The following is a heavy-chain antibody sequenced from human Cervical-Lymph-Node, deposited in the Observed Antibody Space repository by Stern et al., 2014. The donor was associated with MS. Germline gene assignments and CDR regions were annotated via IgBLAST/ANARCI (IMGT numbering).Heavy chain of an antibody. CDR1: GFNFTNYW. CDR3: ARRRYCTGVNCFYYYYGLDV. D-gene: IGHD2-15*01. CDR2: LNAGDSDT. J-gene: IGHJ6*02. Sequence: QLVQSGAEVKKPGESLKISCKGSGFNFTNYWIGWVRQMPGKGLEWMGILNAGDSDTRYSPSFQGQVIISVDKSISPAYLQWTSLKASDTAMYYCARRRYCTGVNCFYYYYGLDVWGQGTTVTVS. V-gene: IGHV5-51*01.